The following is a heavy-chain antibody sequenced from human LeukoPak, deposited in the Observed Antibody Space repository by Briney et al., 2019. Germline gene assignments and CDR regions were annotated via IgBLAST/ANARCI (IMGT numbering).Heavy chain of an antibody. CDR3: ATSARPVVTISF. CDR2: IIPLTGTT. CDR1: GGTFSTHA. V-gene: IGHV1-69*13. Sequence: ASVKVSCKASGGTFSTHAVSWVRQAPGQGPEWMGGIIPLTGTTHYAQKFQGRVTTMADGPTNTVYMELSGLKSEDKAVYDCATSARPVVTISFWGQGTLVTVSS. J-gene: IGHJ4*02. D-gene: IGHD2-21*02.